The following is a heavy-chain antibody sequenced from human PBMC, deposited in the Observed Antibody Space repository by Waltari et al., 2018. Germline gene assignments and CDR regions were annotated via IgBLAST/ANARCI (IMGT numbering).Heavy chain of an antibody. V-gene: IGHV3-7*01. CDR3: ARMGANGPVYYYYGMDV. D-gene: IGHD3-16*01. CDR2: IKQDGSEK. CDR1: GYSFSSYW. Sequence: EVQLVQSGAEVKKPGESLKISCKGSGYSFSSYWMSWVRQATGKGLEWVANIKQDGSEKYYVDSVKGRFTISRDNAKNSLYLQMNSLRAEDTAVYYCARMGANGPVYYYYGMDVWGQGTTVTVSS. J-gene: IGHJ6*02.